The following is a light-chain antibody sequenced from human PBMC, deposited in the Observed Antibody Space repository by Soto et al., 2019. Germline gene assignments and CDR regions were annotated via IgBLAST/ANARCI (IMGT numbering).Light chain of an antibody. V-gene: IGKV1-39*01. CDR3: QRSYSTPRT. Sequence: DIQMTQSPSSLSASVGDRVTITCRASQSISSYLNWYQQKPGKSPKLLIYAASSLQSGVPSRFSGSGSGTDFTPTISSLQPDDFATYYCQRSYSTPRTFGQGTPVQIK. CDR2: AAS. J-gene: IGKJ1*01. CDR1: QSISSY.